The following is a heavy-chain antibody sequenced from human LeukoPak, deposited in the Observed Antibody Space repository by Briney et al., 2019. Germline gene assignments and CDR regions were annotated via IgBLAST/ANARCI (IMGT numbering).Heavy chain of an antibody. CDR1: GFTFTNYG. CDR3: AKDGPSYNILTGFRRTSAYYFDY. V-gene: IGHV3-30*02. D-gene: IGHD3-9*01. Sequence: GGSLRLSCAASGFTFTNYGMHWVRQAPGKGLEWVAFIRYDGSNKYYADSVKGRFTISRDNSKNTLFLQMHSLRVDDTAVYYCAKDGPSYNILTGFRRTSAYYFDYWGQGTLVTVSS. J-gene: IGHJ4*02. CDR2: IRYDGSNK.